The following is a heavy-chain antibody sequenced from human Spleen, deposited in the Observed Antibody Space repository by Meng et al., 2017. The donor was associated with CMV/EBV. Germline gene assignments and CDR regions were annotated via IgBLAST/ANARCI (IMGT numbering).Heavy chain of an antibody. J-gene: IGHJ5*02. V-gene: IGHV3-15*01. CDR1: GFTFSSHS. CDR3: TTSPFDP. Sequence: SCAASGFTFSSHSMSWVRQAPGKGLEWVGHIRSKTNGGTTDYAAPVKGRFTISRDDSKNTLFLQMDTLKTEDTAVYYCTTSPFDPWGQGTLVTVSS. CDR2: IRSKTNGGTT.